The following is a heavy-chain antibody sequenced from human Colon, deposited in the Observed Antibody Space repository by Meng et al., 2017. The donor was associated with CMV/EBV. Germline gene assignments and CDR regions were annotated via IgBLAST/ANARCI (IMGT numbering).Heavy chain of an antibody. CDR3: ARGGKYQLLSWAIDY. CDR2: LNPSGGST. CDR1: GYTFTSYY. J-gene: IGHJ4*02. D-gene: IGHD2-2*01. V-gene: IGHV1-46*01. Sequence: SGYTFTSYYMHWVRQAPGQGLEWMGILNPSGGSTSYAQKFQGRVTMTRDTSTSTVYMELSSLRSEDTAVYYCARGGKYQLLSWAIDYWGQGTLVTVSS.